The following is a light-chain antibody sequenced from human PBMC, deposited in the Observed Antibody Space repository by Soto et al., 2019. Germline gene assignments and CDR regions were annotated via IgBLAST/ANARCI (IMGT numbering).Light chain of an antibody. V-gene: IGKV1D-13*01. J-gene: IGKJ4*01. CDR2: DAS. CDR3: QQVNNYPLT. CDR1: QSISSY. Sequence: IQMTQSPSSLSASVGDRVTITCRASQSISSYLNWYQQKPGKAPKLLIYDASSLESGVPSRFSGSGSGTEFTLTISSLQPDDFATYYCQQVNNYPLTFGGGTKVDI.